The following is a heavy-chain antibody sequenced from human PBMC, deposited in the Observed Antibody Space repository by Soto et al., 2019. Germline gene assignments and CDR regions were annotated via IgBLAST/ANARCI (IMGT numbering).Heavy chain of an antibody. V-gene: IGHV3-30*14. CDR2: ISYDGSNK. CDR3: ARELYVLRYFDGTAGFYYGMDV. J-gene: IGHJ6*02. Sequence: QVQLVESGGGVVQPGRSLRLSCAASGFTFSSYAMHWVRQAPGKGLEWVAVISYDGSNKYYADSVKGRFTISRDNSKNTLYLQMNNLRVEGTAVYYCARELYVLRYFDGTAGFYYGMDVWGQGTTVTVSS. D-gene: IGHD3-9*01. CDR1: GFTFSSYA.